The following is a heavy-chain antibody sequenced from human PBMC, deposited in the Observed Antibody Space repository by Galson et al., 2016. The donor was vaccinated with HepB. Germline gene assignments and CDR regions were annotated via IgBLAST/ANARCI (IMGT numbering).Heavy chain of an antibody. D-gene: IGHD2-2*01. Sequence: SLRLSCAASGFTFRNYGMTWVRQAPGKGLEVVSSISRSGDSTDYADSVKGRFTISRDNSKNTLSLHMNSLTADDTAIYYCVQGSTAPAVWGQGTLVTVSS. CDR3: VQGSTAPAV. V-gene: IGHV3-23*01. CDR1: GFTFRNYG. CDR2: ISRSGDST. J-gene: IGHJ4*02.